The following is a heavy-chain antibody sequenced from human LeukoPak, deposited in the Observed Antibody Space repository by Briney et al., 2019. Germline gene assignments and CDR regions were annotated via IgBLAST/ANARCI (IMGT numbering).Heavy chain of an antibody. CDR1: GFTFSSYW. CDR2: IKQDGSDK. Sequence: GGSLRLSCAASGFTFSSYWMSWVRQAPGKGLEWVANIKQDGSDKYYVDSVKGRFTISRDNAKTLLYLQINSLRAEDTAVYCCAREPSGDYFDYWGQGTLVTVSS. J-gene: IGHJ4*02. CDR3: AREPSGDYFDY. D-gene: IGHD4-17*01. V-gene: IGHV3-7*03.